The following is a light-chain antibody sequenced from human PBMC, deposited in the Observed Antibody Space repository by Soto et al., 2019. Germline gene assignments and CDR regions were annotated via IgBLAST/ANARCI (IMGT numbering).Light chain of an antibody. CDR1: QSVSNY. Sequence: EIVLTQSPATLSLSPGERATLYCRASQSVSNYLAWYQHKPGQAPRLLIYTASSRATGIPARFSGSGSGTDFTLTISSIEPEDFAVYYCQQRSTWPPWTFGQGTKVEVK. V-gene: IGKV3-11*01. J-gene: IGKJ1*01. CDR3: QQRSTWPPWT. CDR2: TAS.